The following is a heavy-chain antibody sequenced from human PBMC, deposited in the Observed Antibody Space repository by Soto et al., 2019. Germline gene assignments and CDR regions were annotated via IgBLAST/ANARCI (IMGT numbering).Heavy chain of an antibody. CDR3: ARDDYGGNSGVLVDF. CDR2: INPNSGGT. J-gene: IGHJ4*02. V-gene: IGHV1-2*02. D-gene: IGHD4-17*01. Sequence: QVQLVQSGAEVKKPGASVKVSCKASGYTFTGHFMHWVRQAPGQGFEWMGWINPNSGGTNYVQRFQGRVSMTRDTSISTAHMELSRLTSDDTAVYYCARDDYGGNSGVLVDFWGQGTLVTVSS. CDR1: GYTFTGHF.